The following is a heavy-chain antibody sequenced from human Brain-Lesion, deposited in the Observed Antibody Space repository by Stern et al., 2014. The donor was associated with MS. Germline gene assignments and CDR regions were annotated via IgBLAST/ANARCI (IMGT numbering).Heavy chain of an antibody. V-gene: IGHV3-74*02. CDR3: ARAHVDTWDWFDP. CDR2: INGDGSRT. CDR1: GFTFSTYW. J-gene: IGHJ5*02. D-gene: IGHD5-18*01. Sequence: EVHLVEPGGDLVQPGGSLRLSCTASGFTFSTYWMHWVRQAPVKGLVWVSRINGDGSRTSYADSVKGRFTISRDNAKNTLYVQMNSLRVEDTAVYYCARAHVDTWDWFDPWGQGTLVTVSS.